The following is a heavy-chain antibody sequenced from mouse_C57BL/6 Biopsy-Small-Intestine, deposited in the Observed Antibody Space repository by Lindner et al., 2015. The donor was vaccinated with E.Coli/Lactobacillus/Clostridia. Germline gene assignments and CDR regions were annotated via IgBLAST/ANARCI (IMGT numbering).Heavy chain of an antibody. CDR1: SYTFTSYD. D-gene: IGHD2-4*01. CDR3: ARYDYDGAY. J-gene: IGHJ3*01. V-gene: IGHV1-85*01. CDR2: ISPRDGST. Sequence: VQLQESGPELVKPGASVKLSCKASSYTFTSYDINWVNQRPGQGLEWIGWISPRDGSTEYNEKFKGKATLTVDTSSSTAYMELHSLTSEDSAVYFCARYDYDGAYWGQGTLVTVSA.